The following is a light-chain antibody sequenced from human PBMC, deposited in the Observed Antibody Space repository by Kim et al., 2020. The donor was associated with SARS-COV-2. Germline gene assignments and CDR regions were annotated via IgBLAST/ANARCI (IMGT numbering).Light chain of an antibody. CDR1: QTVTSGY. V-gene: IGKV3-20*01. Sequence: SPEGSAPLSCTASQTVTSGYLAWYQQKPGQAPRLLIYGASSRATGIPDRFSGSGSGTDFTLTISTLETEDFAVYYCQQYALAPRTFGQGTKVDIK. CDR3: QQYALAPRT. CDR2: GAS. J-gene: IGKJ1*01.